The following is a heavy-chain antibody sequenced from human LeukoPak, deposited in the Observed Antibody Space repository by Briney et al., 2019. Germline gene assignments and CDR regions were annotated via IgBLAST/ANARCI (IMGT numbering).Heavy chain of an antibody. CDR3: TKLAVASADS. CDR2: ISSSGSTI. Sequence: GGSLRLSCAASGFTFSDYYMSWIRQAPGKGLEWVSYISSSGSTIYYADSVKGRFTVSRDNAKNSLYLQMNSLRAGDTGVYYCTKLAVASADSWGQGTLVTVSS. J-gene: IGHJ4*02. D-gene: IGHD6-19*01. CDR1: GFTFSDYY. V-gene: IGHV3-11*04.